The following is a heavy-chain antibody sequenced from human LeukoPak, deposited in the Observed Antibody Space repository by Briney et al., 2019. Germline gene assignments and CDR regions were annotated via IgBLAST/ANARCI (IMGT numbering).Heavy chain of an antibody. Sequence: SETLSLTCAVYGGSFSGYYWSWIRQPPGKGLEWIGEINHSGSTNYNPSLKSRVTISVDTSKNQFSLKLSSVTAADTAVYCCARRAYSSSWYSDTSYFQHWGQGTLVTVSS. CDR3: ARRAYSSSWYSDTSYFQH. J-gene: IGHJ1*01. CDR1: GGSFSGYY. CDR2: INHSGST. D-gene: IGHD6-13*01. V-gene: IGHV4-34*01.